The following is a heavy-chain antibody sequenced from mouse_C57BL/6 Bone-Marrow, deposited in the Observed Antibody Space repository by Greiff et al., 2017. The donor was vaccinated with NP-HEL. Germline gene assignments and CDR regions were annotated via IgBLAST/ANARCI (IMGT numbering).Heavy chain of an antibody. V-gene: IGHV1-69*01. D-gene: IGHD1-1*01. CDR1: GYTFTSYW. Sequence: QVQLKQPGAELVMPGASVKLSCKASGYTFTSYWMHWVKQRPGQGLEWIGEIDPSDSYTNYNQKFKGKSTLTVDKSSSTAYMQLSSLTSEDSAVYYCARDFTTGVATRYCDVWGTGTTVTVSS. CDR3: ARDFTTGVATRYCDV. J-gene: IGHJ1*03. CDR2: IDPSDSYT.